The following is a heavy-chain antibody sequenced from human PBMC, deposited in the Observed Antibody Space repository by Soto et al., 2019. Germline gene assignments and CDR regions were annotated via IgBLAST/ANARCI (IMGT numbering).Heavy chain of an antibody. CDR3: ARLYGVEYSDYGIDY. CDR2: FYYSGST. J-gene: IGHJ4*02. D-gene: IGHD4-17*01. V-gene: IGHV4-39*01. CDR1: GGSISSSGYY. Sequence: QLQLQESGPGLVKPSETLSLTCTVSGGSISSSGYYWGWIRQPPGKGLEWIGSFYYSGSTHYNPSLKSRVTIFVDTSKNQFSLKLSSVTAADTAVYYCARLYGVEYSDYGIDYWGQGTLVTVSS.